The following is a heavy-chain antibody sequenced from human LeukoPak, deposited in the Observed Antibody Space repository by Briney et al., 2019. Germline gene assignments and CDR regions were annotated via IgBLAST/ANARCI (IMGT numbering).Heavy chain of an antibody. Sequence: SETLSLTCTVSGGSINGHYWTWIRQPPGKGLEWIGQIHYSGRADYNPSLKRRVTISVDTSKNQISLNLNSVTAADTAVYYCARFGVDYDMDVWGQGPRSPSP. V-gene: IGHV4-59*11. D-gene: IGHD3-16*01. CDR3: ARFGVDYDMDV. J-gene: IGHJ6*02. CDR1: GGSINGHY. CDR2: IHYSGRA.